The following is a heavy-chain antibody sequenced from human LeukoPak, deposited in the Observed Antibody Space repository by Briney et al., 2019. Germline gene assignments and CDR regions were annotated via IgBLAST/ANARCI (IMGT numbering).Heavy chain of an antibody. CDR3: ARDSSGWYAGSFDY. Sequence: GGSLRLSCAASGFTFSSYAMSWVRQSPGKGLEWVSAITNSGGSTYYADSVKGRFTISRDNSKNTLYLQMNSLRAEDTAVYYCARDSSGWYAGSFDYWGQGTLVTVSS. D-gene: IGHD6-19*01. V-gene: IGHV3-23*01. CDR1: GFTFSSYA. CDR2: ITNSGGST. J-gene: IGHJ4*02.